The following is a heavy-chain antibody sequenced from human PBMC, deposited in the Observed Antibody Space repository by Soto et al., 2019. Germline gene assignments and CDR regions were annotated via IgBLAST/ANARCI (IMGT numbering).Heavy chain of an antibody. Sequence: QIQLVESGGGVVQPGRSLRLSCTTSGFTFSGHAMHWVRQAPVKGMERVAQIWYDGSNKYYADSVKGRFTISRDNSKDILYVQMNSLRVEDTAVYYCSRDGQRLAPYALDVWCQGTSVTVSS. CDR2: IWYDGSNK. V-gene: IGHV3-33*01. D-gene: IGHD6-25*01. CDR3: SRDGQRLAPYALDV. J-gene: IGHJ6*02. CDR1: GFTFSGHA.